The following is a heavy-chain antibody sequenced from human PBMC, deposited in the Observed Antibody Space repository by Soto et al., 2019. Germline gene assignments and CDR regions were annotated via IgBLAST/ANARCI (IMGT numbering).Heavy chain of an antibody. V-gene: IGHV4-31*03. Sequence: PSETLSLTCTVSGGSISSGGYYWSWIRQHPGKGLEWIGYIYYSGSTYYNPSLKSRVTISVDTSKNQFSLKLSSVTAADTAVYYCATMRLKEWLRAYFDYWGQGTLVTVSS. CDR1: GGSISSGGYY. CDR2: IYYSGST. J-gene: IGHJ4*02. CDR3: ATMRLKEWLRAYFDY. D-gene: IGHD5-12*01.